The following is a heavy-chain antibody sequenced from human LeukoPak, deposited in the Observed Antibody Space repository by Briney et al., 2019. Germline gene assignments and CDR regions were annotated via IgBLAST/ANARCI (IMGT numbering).Heavy chain of an antibody. CDR3: ARDSDDYGDYGGVDY. CDR2: ISSSSSYI. J-gene: IGHJ4*02. CDR1: GFTFSSYS. V-gene: IGHV3-21*01. Sequence: GGSLRLSCAASGFTFSSYSMNWVRQAPGKGLEWVSSISSSSSYIYYADSVKGRFTISRDNAKNSLYLQMNSLRAEDTAVYYRARDSDDYGDYGGVDYWGQGTLVTVSS. D-gene: IGHD4-17*01.